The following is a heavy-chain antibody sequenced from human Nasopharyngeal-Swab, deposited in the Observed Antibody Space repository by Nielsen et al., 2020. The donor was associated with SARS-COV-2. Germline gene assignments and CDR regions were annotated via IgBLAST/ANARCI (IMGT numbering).Heavy chain of an antibody. V-gene: IGHV4-34*01. CDR3: ARGPQGGSRRPYYFDY. J-gene: IGHJ4*02. Sequence: RQAPGKGLEWIGEINHSGSTNYNLSLKSRVTISVDTSKNQFSLKLSSVTAADTAVYYCARGPQGGSRRPYYFDYWGQGTLVTVSS. D-gene: IGHD1-26*01. CDR2: INHSGST.